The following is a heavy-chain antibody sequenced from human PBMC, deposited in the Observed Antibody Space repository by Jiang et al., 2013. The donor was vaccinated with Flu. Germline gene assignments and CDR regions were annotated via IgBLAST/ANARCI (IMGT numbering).Heavy chain of an antibody. Sequence: KPSQTLSLTCTVSGGSISSGDNYWSWIRQHPGKGLEWIGYIHYSGSTNYNPSLESRVTISVDASKNQFSLKLTSVTAADTAVYYCARAKSTLLRQGYYFDYWGQGTPVTVSS. D-gene: IGHD3-10*01. V-gene: IGHV4-31*03. CDR2: IHYSGST. CDR1: GGSISSGDNY. CDR3: ARAKSTLLRQGYYFDY. J-gene: IGHJ4*02.